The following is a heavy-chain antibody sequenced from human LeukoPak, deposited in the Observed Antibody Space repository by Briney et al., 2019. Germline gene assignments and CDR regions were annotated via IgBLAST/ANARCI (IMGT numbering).Heavy chain of an antibody. J-gene: IGHJ6*02. D-gene: IGHD4-17*01. Sequence: VASVKVSCKASGGTFSSYAISWVRQAPGQGLEWMGRIIPILGIANYAQKFQDRVTITADKSTSTAYMELSSLRSEDTAVYYCARGTVTTRYSYGMDVWGQGTTVTVSS. CDR1: GGTFSSYA. CDR2: IIPILGIA. CDR3: ARGTVTTRYSYGMDV. V-gene: IGHV1-69*04.